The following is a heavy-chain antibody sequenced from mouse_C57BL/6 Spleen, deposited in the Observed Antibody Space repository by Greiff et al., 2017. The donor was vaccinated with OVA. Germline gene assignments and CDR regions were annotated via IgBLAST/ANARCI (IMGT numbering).Heavy chain of an antibody. CDR3: ARLYGSSYVSYFDY. J-gene: IGHJ2*01. CDR2: ISNGGGST. Sequence: EVKLMESGGGLVQPGGSLKLSCAASGFTFSDYYMYWVRQTPEKRLEWVAYISNGGGSTYYPDTVKGRFTIARDNAKNTLYLQMSRLKSEDTAMYYCARLYGSSYVSYFDYWGKGTTLTVAS. D-gene: IGHD1-1*01. CDR1: GFTFSDYY. V-gene: IGHV5-12*01.